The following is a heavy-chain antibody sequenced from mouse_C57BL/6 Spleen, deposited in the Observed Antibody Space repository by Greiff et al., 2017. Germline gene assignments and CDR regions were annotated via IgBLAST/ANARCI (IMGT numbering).Heavy chain of an antibody. CDR1: GYTFTSYW. CDR3: GYGTLYWYFDV. D-gene: IGHD1-1*01. Sequence: QVQLQQSGAELVKPGASVKLSCKASGYTFTSYWMHWVKQRPGRGLERIGRIDPNSGGTKYNEKFKSKATLTVDKPSSTAYMQLSSLTSEDSAVYYCGYGTLYWYFDVWGTGTTVTVSS. V-gene: IGHV1-72*01. CDR2: IDPNSGGT. J-gene: IGHJ1*03.